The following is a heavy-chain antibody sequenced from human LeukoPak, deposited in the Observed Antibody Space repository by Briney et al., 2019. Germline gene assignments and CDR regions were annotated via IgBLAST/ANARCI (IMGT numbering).Heavy chain of an antibody. Sequence: GGSLRLSCAASGFIFDDYGMSWVRQVPGKGLEWVSGINWNGGKRGYADAVKGRFTISRDNAKNVLYLQMNSLRVEDTAVYYCARDRAGSEVAGFLDDWGQGTLVTVFS. CDR2: INWNGGKR. D-gene: IGHD6-19*01. CDR3: ARDRAGSEVAGFLDD. J-gene: IGHJ4*02. V-gene: IGHV3-20*04. CDR1: GFIFDDYG.